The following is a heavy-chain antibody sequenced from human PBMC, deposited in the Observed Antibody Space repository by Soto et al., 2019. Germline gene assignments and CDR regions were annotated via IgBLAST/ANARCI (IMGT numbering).Heavy chain of an antibody. V-gene: IGHV1-69*12. CDR2: IMPIFRTP. CDR3: ARVNVRPQLGGNYYYILDV. CDR1: GGTFRNSA. Sequence: QVQLEQSGAEVKKPGSSVKVSCKASGGTFRNSAISWVRQAPGQGLEWMGGIMPIFRTPDYARKFQGRVTITADESTNTAYMELSGLRSDDTGVYYCARVNVRPQLGGNYYYILDVWGHGTTVTLSS. J-gene: IGHJ6*02. D-gene: IGHD3-3*02.